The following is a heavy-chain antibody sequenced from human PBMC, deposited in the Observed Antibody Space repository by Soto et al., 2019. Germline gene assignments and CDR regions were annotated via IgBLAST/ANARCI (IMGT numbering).Heavy chain of an antibody. J-gene: IGHJ6*02. D-gene: IGHD4-17*01. Sequence: GASVKVSCKVSGYTLTELSMHWVRQAPGKGPEWMGGFDPEDGETIYAQKFQGRVTMTEDTSTDTAYMELSSLRSEDTAVYYCAGKTTVVTSVYYYGMDVWGQGTTVTVS. CDR2: FDPEDGET. CDR3: AGKTTVVTSVYYYGMDV. V-gene: IGHV1-24*01. CDR1: GYTLTELS.